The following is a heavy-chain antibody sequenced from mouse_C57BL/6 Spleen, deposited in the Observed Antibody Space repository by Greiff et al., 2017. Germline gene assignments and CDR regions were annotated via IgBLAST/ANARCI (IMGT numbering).Heavy chain of an antibody. V-gene: IGHV5-9-1*02. CDR3: TTPYYYGSSSYYAMDY. Sequence: EVQGVESGEGLVKPGGSLKLSCAASGFTFSSYAMSWVRQTPEKRLEWVAYISSGGDYIYYADTVKGRFTISRDNARNTLYLQMSSLKSEDTAMYYCTTPYYYGSSSYYAMDYWGQGTSVTVSS. J-gene: IGHJ4*01. D-gene: IGHD1-1*01. CDR2: ISSGGDYI. CDR1: GFTFSSYA.